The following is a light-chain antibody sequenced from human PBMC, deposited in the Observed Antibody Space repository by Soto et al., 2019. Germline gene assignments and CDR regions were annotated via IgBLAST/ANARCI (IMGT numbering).Light chain of an antibody. CDR3: QQYKTYPFT. Sequence: DIQMTQSPSSLSASVGDRVTITCRASQGIINYLTWFQQRPGEAPKSLIYGASTLQSGVPSRFSGSGSGTDFTLTISDLQPEDFATYYCQQYKTYPFTFGPGTKVDIK. J-gene: IGKJ3*01. CDR2: GAS. V-gene: IGKV1-16*01. CDR1: QGIINY.